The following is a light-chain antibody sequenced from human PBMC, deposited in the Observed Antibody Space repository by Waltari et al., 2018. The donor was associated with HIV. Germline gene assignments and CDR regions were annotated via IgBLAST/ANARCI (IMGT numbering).Light chain of an antibody. CDR1: QIIASDN. CDR2: GAS. CDR3: QHYDNFRYT. V-gene: IGKV3-20*01. J-gene: IGKJ2*01. Sequence: EVVLTQSPGTLSLSPGAGAILSCRASQIIASDNLAWYQQKPGQAPKLLIYGASTRATGVPGRFSGTGSGTDFSLTISRLESEDFAVYYCQHYDNFRYTFGQGTKLEIK.